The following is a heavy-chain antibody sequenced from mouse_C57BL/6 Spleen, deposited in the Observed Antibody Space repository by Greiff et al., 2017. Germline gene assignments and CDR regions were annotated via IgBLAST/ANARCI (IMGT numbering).Heavy chain of an antibody. D-gene: IGHD2-4*01. CDR2: IDPSDSET. Sequence: VQLQQPGAELVRPGSSVKLSCKASGYTFTSYWMHWVKQRPIQGLEWIGNIDPSDSETHYNQKFKDKATLTVDKSSSTAYMQLSSLTSEDSAVYYCARGESTMIPYWYFDAWGTGTTVTVSS. V-gene: IGHV1-52*01. J-gene: IGHJ1*03. CDR3: ARGESTMIPYWYFDA. CDR1: GYTFTSYW.